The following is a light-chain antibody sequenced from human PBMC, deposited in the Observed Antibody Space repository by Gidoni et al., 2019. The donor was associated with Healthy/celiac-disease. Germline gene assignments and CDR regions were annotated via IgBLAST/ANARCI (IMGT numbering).Light chain of an antibody. CDR1: QSVSSN. Sequence: EIVMTQSPHTLSVSPGERATLSCRASQSVSSNLAWYQQKPGQAPRLLIYGASTRATGIPARFSGSGSGTEFTLTISSLQSEDFAVYYCQQYNNWPPSITFXQXTRLEIK. CDR3: QQYNNWPPSIT. J-gene: IGKJ5*01. V-gene: IGKV3-15*01. CDR2: GAS.